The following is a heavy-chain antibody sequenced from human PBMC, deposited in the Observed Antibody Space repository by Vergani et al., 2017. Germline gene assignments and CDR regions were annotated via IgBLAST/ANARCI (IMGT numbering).Heavy chain of an antibody. Sequence: EVQLLESGGGLVQPGGSLRLSCEASGFSFPGYAMSWVRHAPGKGLEWVSSVSGSSATPYYADSVKGRFIISRDNSKNTLHLQMNSLRADDTAVYYCTKGSRGYTGYFFDYWGQGTLATVSS. CDR2: VSGSSATP. V-gene: IGHV3-23*01. D-gene: IGHD5-12*01. CDR3: TKGSRGYTGYFFDY. J-gene: IGHJ4*02. CDR1: GFSFPGYA.